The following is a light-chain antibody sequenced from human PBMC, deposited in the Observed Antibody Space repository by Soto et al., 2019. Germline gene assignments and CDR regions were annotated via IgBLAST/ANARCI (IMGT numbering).Light chain of an antibody. Sequence: DIHLTQSPSFLSASVGDRVTITCRASPGISNYLAWYQQKPGKAPKLLIFAASTLQSGVPSRFSGSGSGTEFTLTISSLQPEDFATYYCQQLNSYPWTFGQGTKVEIK. V-gene: IGKV1-9*01. CDR3: QQLNSYPWT. CDR1: PGISNY. CDR2: AAS. J-gene: IGKJ1*01.